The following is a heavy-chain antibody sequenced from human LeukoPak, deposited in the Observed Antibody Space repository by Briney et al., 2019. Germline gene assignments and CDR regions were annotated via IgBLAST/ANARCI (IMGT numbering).Heavy chain of an antibody. Sequence: PGGSLGLSCAASGFTFSSYAMSWVRQAPGKGLEWVSAISGSGGSTYYADSVKGRFTISRDNSKNTLYLQMNSLRAEDTAVYYCAKASFIAAAGTSPFDYWGQGTLVTVSS. CDR3: AKASFIAAAGTSPFDY. CDR1: GFTFSSYA. J-gene: IGHJ4*02. V-gene: IGHV3-23*01. CDR2: ISGSGGST. D-gene: IGHD6-13*01.